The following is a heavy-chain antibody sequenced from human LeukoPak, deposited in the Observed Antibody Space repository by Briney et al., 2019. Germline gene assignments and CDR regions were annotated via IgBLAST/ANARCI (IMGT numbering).Heavy chain of an antibody. D-gene: IGHD4-17*01. CDR1: GGTFSSYA. CDR2: IIPIFGTA. CDR3: AADPGGYGDYDLKFDY. J-gene: IGHJ4*02. V-gene: IGHV1-69*05. Sequence: SVKVSCKASGGTFSSYAVSWVRQAPGQGLEWMGGIIPIFGTANYAQKFQGRVTITTDESTSTAYMELSSLRSEDTAVYYCAADPGGYGDYDLKFDYWGQGTLVTVSS.